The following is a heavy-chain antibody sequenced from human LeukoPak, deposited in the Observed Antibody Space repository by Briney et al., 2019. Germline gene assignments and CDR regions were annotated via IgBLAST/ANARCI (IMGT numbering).Heavy chain of an antibody. Sequence: PGGSLRLSCAASGFTVSSNYMSWVRQAPGKGLEWVSVIYSGGSTYYADSVKGRFIISRDNSKNTLYLQMNSLRAEDTAVYYCARDSDSSGYSMSWGQGTLVTVSS. CDR3: ARDSDSSGYSMS. V-gene: IGHV3-53*01. CDR2: IYSGGST. CDR1: GFTVSSNY. J-gene: IGHJ5*02. D-gene: IGHD3-22*01.